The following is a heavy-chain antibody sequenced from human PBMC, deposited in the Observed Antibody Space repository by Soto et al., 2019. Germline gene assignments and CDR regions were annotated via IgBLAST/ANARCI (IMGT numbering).Heavy chain of an antibody. Sequence: RGSLRLSCAASGFTFSTYTMNWVRQAPGKGLEWVSSISSSSSYRYYTDSVKGRFTISRDNSKNSLYLQVNSLRAEDTAVYYCANNCGYSYGYPFDFWGQGTLVTVSS. V-gene: IGHV3-21*01. J-gene: IGHJ4*02. CDR3: ANNCGYSYGYPFDF. CDR1: GFTFSTYT. CDR2: ISSSSSYR. D-gene: IGHD5-18*01.